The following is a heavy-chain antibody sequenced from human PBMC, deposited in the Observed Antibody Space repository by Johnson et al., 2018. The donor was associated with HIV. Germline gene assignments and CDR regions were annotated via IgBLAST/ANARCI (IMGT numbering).Heavy chain of an antibody. V-gene: IGHV3-66*01. CDR3: AIGRGEFPRHAFDI. CDR2: IYSGGST. Sequence: VQLVESGGGLVQPGGSLRLSCAAFGFTVSSNYMSWVRQAPGKGLEWVSVIYSGGSTYYADSVKGRFTISRDNSRNTLFLHMNSLRAADTAVYYCAIGRGEFPRHAFDIWGQGTMVTVSS. J-gene: IGHJ3*02. CDR1: GFTVSSNY. D-gene: IGHD3-10*01.